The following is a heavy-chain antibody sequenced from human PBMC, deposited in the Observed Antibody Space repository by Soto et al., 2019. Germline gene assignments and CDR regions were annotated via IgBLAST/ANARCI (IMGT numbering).Heavy chain of an antibody. J-gene: IGHJ5*02. CDR3: EEKRGGLTYFGSGSYYNA. V-gene: IGHV3-23*01. CDR2: ISGSGDST. D-gene: IGHD3-10*01. Sequence: EVQLLESGGGLVQPGGSLRLSCAASGVTFSNYAMTWVRQAPGKGLQWVSLISGSGDSTHYADSGKGRFTNSRDNSINTRYLAMHRRSGEGTSVYEGEEKRGGLTYFGSGSYYNAWGQGTLVTVSS. CDR1: GVTFSNYA.